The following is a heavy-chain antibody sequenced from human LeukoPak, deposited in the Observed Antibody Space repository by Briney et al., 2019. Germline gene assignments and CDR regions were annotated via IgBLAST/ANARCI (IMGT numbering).Heavy chain of an antibody. J-gene: IGHJ4*02. CDR3: ARGQWPVY. Sequence: GGSLRLSCAASGFTFSTYTMNWVRQAPGKGLECVSSISSASTYIYNADSAKGRFTISRDNAKNSLYLQMDSLRVEDTAVYYCARGQWPVYWGQGTLVTVSS. V-gene: IGHV3-21*01. CDR1: GFTFSTYT. D-gene: IGHD6-19*01. CDR2: ISSASTYI.